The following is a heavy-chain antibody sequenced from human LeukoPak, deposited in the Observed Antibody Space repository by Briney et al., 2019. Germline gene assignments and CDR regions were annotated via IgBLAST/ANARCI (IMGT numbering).Heavy chain of an antibody. CDR1: GGSISNYF. CDR3: ARLSGYGLASEVDV. V-gene: IGHV4-59*08. J-gene: IGHJ6*02. Sequence: SETLSLTCTVSGGSISNYFWGWIRQPPGKGLESIGYIYYSGSTNYNPSLKSRVTISVDTSNNQFSLKLSSVTAADTAVHYCARLSGYGLASEVDVWGQGTTVTVSS. D-gene: IGHD2-2*03. CDR2: IYYSGST.